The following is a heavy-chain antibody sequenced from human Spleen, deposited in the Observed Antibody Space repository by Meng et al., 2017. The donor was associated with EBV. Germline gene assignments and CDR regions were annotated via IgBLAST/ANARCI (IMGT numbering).Heavy chain of an antibody. CDR3: AVWFVGFDS. CDR2: INHSGST. J-gene: IGHJ5*01. V-gene: IGHV4-34*01. CDR1: GGSFSGYN. D-gene: IGHD3-9*01. Sequence: QVQLQQWGAGLLKPSETLPLPCAVYGGSFSGYNWSWIRQPPGKGLKWIGEINHSGSTNCNPSLKCRLTISLDTSKNRFSLKLSSVTAADTAVYYCAVWFVGFDSWGQGTLVTVSS.